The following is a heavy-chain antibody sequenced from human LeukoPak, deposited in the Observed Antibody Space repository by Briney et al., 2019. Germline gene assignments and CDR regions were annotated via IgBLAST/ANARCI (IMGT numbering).Heavy chain of an antibody. CDR1: GFTFSSYG. CDR3: ARDPDRSGWSTFEY. J-gene: IGHJ4*02. D-gene: IGHD6-19*01. V-gene: IGHV3-74*01. CDR2: INSDGIST. Sequence: TGGSLRPSCAASGFTFSSYGMHWVRQAPGKGLVWVSRINSDGISTTYADSVKGRFTISRDNAKNTLFLQMNSLRAEDTAVYYCARDPDRSGWSTFEYWGQGTLVTVSS.